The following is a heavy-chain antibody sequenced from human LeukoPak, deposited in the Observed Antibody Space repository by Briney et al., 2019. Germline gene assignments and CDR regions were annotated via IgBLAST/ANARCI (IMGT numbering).Heavy chain of an antibody. CDR2: INPNSGDT. J-gene: IGHJ5*02. V-gene: IGHV1-2*02. Sequence: ASVKVSCKASGYTFTDYYVYWVRQAPGQGLEWMGWINPNSGDTNYAQKFQGRVTMTRDTSISTAYMDLSSLRSDDTAMYYCARMWSTATPGWNWFDPWGQGTLVTVSS. D-gene: IGHD6-13*01. CDR1: GYTFTDYY. CDR3: ARMWSTATPGWNWFDP.